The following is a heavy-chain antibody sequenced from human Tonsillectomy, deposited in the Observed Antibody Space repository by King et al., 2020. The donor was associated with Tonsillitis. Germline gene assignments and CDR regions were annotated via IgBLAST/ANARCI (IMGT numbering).Heavy chain of an antibody. CDR3: ARELRASY. CDR2: IKQDGIEK. CDR1: GFTFRSYW. D-gene: IGHD4-17*01. V-gene: IGHV3-7*03. J-gene: IGHJ4*02. Sequence: VQLVESGGGLVQPGGSLRLSCAVSGFTFRSYWMSWVRQAPGRGLEWVASIKQDGIEKYYVDSVKGRFTISRDNAKNSLYLQMNSLRAEDTAMYYCARELRASYWGQGTLVTVSS.